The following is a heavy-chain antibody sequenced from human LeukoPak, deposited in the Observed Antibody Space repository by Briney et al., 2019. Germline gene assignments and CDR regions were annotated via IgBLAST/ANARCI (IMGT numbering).Heavy chain of an antibody. V-gene: IGHV3-74*01. CDR1: GFTFSSYW. Sequence: PGGSLRLSCAASGFTFSSYWMHWVRQAPGKGLVWVSRISTDGSGTNSADSVKGRLTISRDNAKNTLYLQMNSLRAEDTAVYYCVREYSSSTGRAFDIWGQGTMVTVSP. J-gene: IGHJ3*02. CDR2: ISTDGSGT. D-gene: IGHD6-6*01. CDR3: VREYSSSTGRAFDI.